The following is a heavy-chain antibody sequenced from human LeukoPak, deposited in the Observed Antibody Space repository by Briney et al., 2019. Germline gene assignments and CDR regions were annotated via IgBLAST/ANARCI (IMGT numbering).Heavy chain of an antibody. CDR2: ISGSGGST. CDR3: AKDADSSGWYWLGSYYGMDV. V-gene: IGHV3-23*01. CDR1: GVTFSSYA. J-gene: IGHJ6*02. D-gene: IGHD6-19*01. Sequence: GGSLRLSYAASGVTFSSYAMSWVRQAPGKGLEWVSAISGSGGSTYYADSVKGRFTISRDNSKNTLYLQMNSLRAEDTAVYYCAKDADSSGWYWLGSYYGMDVWGQGTTVTVSS.